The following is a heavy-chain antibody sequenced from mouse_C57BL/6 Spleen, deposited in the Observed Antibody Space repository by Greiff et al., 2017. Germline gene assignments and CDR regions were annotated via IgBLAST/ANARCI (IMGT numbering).Heavy chain of an antibody. V-gene: IGHV1-59*01. CDR3: TRGRDGNYEFDY. Sequence: QVQLQQSGAELVRPGTSVKLSCKASGYTFTSYWMHWVKQRPGQGLEWIGVIDPSDSYTNYNQKFKGKATLTVDPSSSTAYMQLSSLTSEDSAVYYCTRGRDGNYEFDYWGQGTTLTVSS. J-gene: IGHJ2*01. CDR2: IDPSDSYT. CDR1: GYTFTSYW. D-gene: IGHD2-1*01.